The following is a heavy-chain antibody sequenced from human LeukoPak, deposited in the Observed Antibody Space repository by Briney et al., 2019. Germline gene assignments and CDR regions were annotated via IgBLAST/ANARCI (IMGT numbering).Heavy chain of an antibody. CDR3: ARGSQLRFLEWLPLHYYYYYMDV. CDR1: GYSISSDYY. J-gene: IGHJ6*03. V-gene: IGHV4-38-2*01. CDR2: IYYSGST. Sequence: SETLSLTCAVSGYSISSDYYWGWIRQPPGKGLEWIGHIYYSGSTNYNPSLKSRVTISVDTSKNQFSLKLSSVTAADTAVYYCARGSQLRFLEWLPLHYYYYYMDVWGKGTTVTVSS. D-gene: IGHD3-3*01.